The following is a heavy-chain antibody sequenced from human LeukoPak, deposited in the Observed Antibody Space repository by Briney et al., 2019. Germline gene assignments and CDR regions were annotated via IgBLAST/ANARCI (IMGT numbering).Heavy chain of an antibody. Sequence: PGGSLRLSCAASGFTFSSYAMHWVRQAPGKGLEWVAVISYDGSSKYYADSVKGRFTISRDNSKNTLYLQMNSLRAEDTAVYYCASGRGYYSGGCDYWGQGTLVTVSS. CDR1: GFTFSSYA. D-gene: IGHD3-22*01. CDR3: ASGRGYYSGGCDY. CDR2: ISYDGSSK. J-gene: IGHJ4*02. V-gene: IGHV3-30-3*01.